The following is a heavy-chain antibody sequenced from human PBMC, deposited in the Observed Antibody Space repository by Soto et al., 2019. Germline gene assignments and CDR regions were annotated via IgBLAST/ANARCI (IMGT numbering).Heavy chain of an antibody. CDR3: ARGIDYYDSSGYYFYFDY. Sequence: PSETLSLTCTVSGGSISSGGYYWSWIRQHPGKGLEWIGYIYYSGSTYYNPSLKSRVTISVDTSKNQFSLKLSSVTAADTAVYYCARGIDYYDSSGYYFYFDYWGQGTLVTVSS. D-gene: IGHD3-22*01. CDR1: GGSISSGGYY. CDR2: IYYSGST. J-gene: IGHJ4*02. V-gene: IGHV4-31*03.